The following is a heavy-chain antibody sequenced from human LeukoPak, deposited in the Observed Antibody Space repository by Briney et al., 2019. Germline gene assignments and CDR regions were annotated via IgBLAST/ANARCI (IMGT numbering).Heavy chain of an antibody. CDR2: LTHGGYTT. CDR3: AKVGEYYGSGSLNWFDY. J-gene: IGHJ5*01. Sequence: SGGSLRLSCAASGFTFARYGMTWVRQAPGKGLEWVSVSALTHGGYTTYYADSVKGRFTVSRDNSKSTLYLQMNSLRGDDTAVYYCAKVGEYYGSGSLNWFDYWGQGTLVTVSS. CDR1: GFTFARYG. D-gene: IGHD3-10*01. V-gene: IGHV3-23*01.